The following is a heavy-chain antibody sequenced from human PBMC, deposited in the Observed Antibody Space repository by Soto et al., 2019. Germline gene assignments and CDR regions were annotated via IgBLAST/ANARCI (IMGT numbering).Heavy chain of an antibody. J-gene: IGHJ4*02. CDR1: GFTFSNCA. CDR3: VKEDARYGDSRCND. Sequence: EVQLLESGGGLVQPGGSLRLSCAASGFTFSNCAMYWVRQAPGKGLDWVSGISGNDGSTYYADSVKGRFTISRDTSKNTLYLQMNSLRAEDTALYYCVKEDARYGDSRCNDWGQGTLVTVSS. D-gene: IGHD2-21*02. CDR2: ISGNDGST. V-gene: IGHV3-23*01.